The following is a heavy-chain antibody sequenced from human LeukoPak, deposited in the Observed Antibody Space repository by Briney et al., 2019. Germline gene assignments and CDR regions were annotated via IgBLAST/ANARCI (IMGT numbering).Heavy chain of an antibody. V-gene: IGHV4-38-2*02. CDR3: ARVGDSGWSGFDY. J-gene: IGHJ4*02. CDR1: GYSISSGYY. D-gene: IGHD6-19*01. Sequence: PSETLSLTCTVSGYSISSGYYWGWIRQPPGKGLEWIGSIYHSGSTYYNPSLKSRVTISVDTSKNQFSLKLSSVTAADTAVYYCARVGDSGWSGFDYWGQGTLVTVSS. CDR2: IYHSGST.